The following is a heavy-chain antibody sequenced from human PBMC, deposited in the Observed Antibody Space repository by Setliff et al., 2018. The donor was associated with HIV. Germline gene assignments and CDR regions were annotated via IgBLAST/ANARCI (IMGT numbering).Heavy chain of an antibody. J-gene: IGHJ4*02. Sequence: NPSETLSLTCAVYGGSFTSYYWTWIRQAPGKDLEWIGGINHNGGTNYNPSLKSRVTISVDRSKNQFFLRLTSVTAADTAMYYCERGGQSSGYGIELWGQGTLVTVSS. CDR1: GGSFTSYY. V-gene: IGHV4-34*01. D-gene: IGHD5-12*01. CDR2: INHNGGT. CDR3: ERGGQSSGYGIEL.